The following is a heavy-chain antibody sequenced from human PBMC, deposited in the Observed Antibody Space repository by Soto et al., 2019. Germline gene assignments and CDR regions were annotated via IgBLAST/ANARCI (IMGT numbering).Heavy chain of an antibody. Sequence: ASVKVSCKAAGYTFTGYYMHWGRQAPGQGLEWMGWINPNSGGTKYAKKFQGWVNMTRDTSISTAYMELSRLRSDDTAVYYCARDSGSYDAFDIWGQGTMVTVSS. D-gene: IGHD1-26*01. J-gene: IGHJ3*02. CDR3: ARDSGSYDAFDI. CDR1: GYTFTGYY. V-gene: IGHV1-2*04. CDR2: INPNSGGT.